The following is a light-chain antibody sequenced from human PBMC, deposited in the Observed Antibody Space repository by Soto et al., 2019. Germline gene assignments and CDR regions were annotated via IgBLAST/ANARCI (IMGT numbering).Light chain of an antibody. CDR1: SSNIGTNY. CDR2: RNT. Sequence: QSVLTQPPSASGTPGQRVTISCSGSSSNIGTNYVYWYQQLPGTAPKLLIYRNTQRPSGVPDRFSGSWAGTSASLAIDGLRSVDEADYYCAEWDDDMGANNVFAAGTKVTVL. CDR3: AEWDDDMGANNV. V-gene: IGLV1-47*01. J-gene: IGLJ1*01.